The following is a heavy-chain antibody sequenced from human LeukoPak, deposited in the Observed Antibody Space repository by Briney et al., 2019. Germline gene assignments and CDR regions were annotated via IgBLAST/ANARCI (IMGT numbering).Heavy chain of an antibody. V-gene: IGHV4-59*01. Sequence: SETLSLTCTVSGGSISSYYWSWFRQPPGKGLEWVGYTSNSGDTNYNPSLKSRVTISLDTSKNQLSLKLRYVTAADTAVYYCARGRDYNNFNWVDPWGQGTLVTVSS. J-gene: IGHJ5*02. D-gene: IGHD4-11*01. CDR1: GGSISSYY. CDR2: TSNSGDT. CDR3: ARGRDYNNFNWVDP.